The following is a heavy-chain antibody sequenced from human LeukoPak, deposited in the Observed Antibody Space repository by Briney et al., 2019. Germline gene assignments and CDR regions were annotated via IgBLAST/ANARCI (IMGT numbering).Heavy chain of an antibody. CDR3: AKDLSYCSGGTCYTSRYYGMDV. J-gene: IGHJ6*02. Sequence: GGSLGLSCAASGFIFSTYAMNWVRQAPGKGLEWISGIRANGSATYYADSVRGRLTISRDNSNNTLYLQMNSLRAEDTAVYYCAKDLSYCSGGTCYTSRYYGMDVWGQGTTVTVSS. V-gene: IGHV3-23*01. D-gene: IGHD2-15*01. CDR1: GFIFSTYA. CDR2: IRANGSAT.